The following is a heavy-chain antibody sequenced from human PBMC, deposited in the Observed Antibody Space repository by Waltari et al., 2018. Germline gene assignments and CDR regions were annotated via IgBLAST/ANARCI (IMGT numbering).Heavy chain of an antibody. V-gene: IGHV4-59*11. CDR2: IYYSGST. CDR1: GGSISSHY. J-gene: IGHJ2*01. Sequence: QVQLQESGPGLVKPSETLSLTCTVSGGSISSHYWSWIRQPPGKGLEWIGYIYYSGSTNSNPSLKSRVTISVDTSKNQFSLKLSSVTAADTAVYYCARAARYGDYEANWYFDLWGRGTLVTVSS. CDR3: ARAARYGDYEANWYFDL. D-gene: IGHD4-17*01.